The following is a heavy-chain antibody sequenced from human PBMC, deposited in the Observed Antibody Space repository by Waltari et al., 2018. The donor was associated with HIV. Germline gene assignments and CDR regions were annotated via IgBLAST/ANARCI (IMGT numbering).Heavy chain of an antibody. V-gene: IGHV4-39*07. Sequence: QLQVQESGPGLVKPSETLSLTCTVSGGSISSRDYYWGWIHQPPGKGLEGIGIIFYSGNTYSNPSRKSRVTISVDTSKSQFSLNLSSVTAADTAVYYCARQWLALYFDYWGQGTLVTVSS. CDR1: GGSISSRDYY. CDR3: ARQWLALYFDY. CDR2: IFYSGNT. D-gene: IGHD6-19*01. J-gene: IGHJ4*02.